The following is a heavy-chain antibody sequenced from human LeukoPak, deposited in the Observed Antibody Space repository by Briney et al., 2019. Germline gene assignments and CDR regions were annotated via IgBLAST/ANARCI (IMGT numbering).Heavy chain of an antibody. D-gene: IGHD7-27*01. CDR3: ARGLGKGGNWFDP. CDR2: MNPNSGNT. J-gene: IGHJ5*02. Sequence: ASVKVSCKASGYTFTNYDINWVRQATGQGLEWMGWMNPNSGNTGYAQKFQGRVTITRNTSISTAYMGLSSLRSEDTAVYYCARGLGKGGNWFDPWGQGTLVTVSS. V-gene: IGHV1-8*01. CDR1: GYTFTNYD.